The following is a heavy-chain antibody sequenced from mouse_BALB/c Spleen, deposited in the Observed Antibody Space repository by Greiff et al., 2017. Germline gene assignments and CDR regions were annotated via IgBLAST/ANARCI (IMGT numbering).Heavy chain of an antibody. V-gene: IGHV1-20*02. J-gene: IGHJ4*01. CDR1: GYSFTGYF. CDR2: INPYNGDT. CDR3: ARVLTGGYAMDY. D-gene: IGHD4-1*01. Sequence: VQLQQSGPELVKPGASVKISCKASGYSFTGYFMNWVMQSHGKSLEWIGRINPYNGDTFYNQKFKGKATLTVDKSSSTAHMELRSLASEDSAVYYGARVLTGGYAMDYWGQGTSVTVSS.